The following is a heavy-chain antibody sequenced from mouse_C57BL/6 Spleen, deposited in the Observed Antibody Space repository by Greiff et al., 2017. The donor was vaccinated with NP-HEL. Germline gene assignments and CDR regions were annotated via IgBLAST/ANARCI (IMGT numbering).Heavy chain of an antibody. Sequence: VKLVESGPGLVAPSQSLSITCTVSGFSLTSYGVDWVRQSPGKGLEWLGVIWGVGSTNYNSALKSRLCISKDNSKSQVFLKMNSLQTDDTAMYYCASEGETGAWFAYWGQGTLVTVSA. CDR3: ASEGETGAWFAY. J-gene: IGHJ3*01. CDR2: IWGVGST. D-gene: IGHD4-1*01. V-gene: IGHV2-6*01. CDR1: GFSLTSYG.